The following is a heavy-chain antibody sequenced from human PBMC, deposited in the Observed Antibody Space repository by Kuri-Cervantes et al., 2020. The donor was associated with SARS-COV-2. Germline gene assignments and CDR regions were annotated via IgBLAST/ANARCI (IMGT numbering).Heavy chain of an antibody. CDR1: GGTFSSYA. CDR2: IIPIFGTA. Sequence: SVKVSCKASGGTFSSYAISWVRQAPGQGLKWMGGIIPIFGTANYAQKFQGRVTITADKSTSTAYMELSSLRSEDTAVYYCASVLWLTTKVVNWFDPWGQGTLVTVSS. V-gene: IGHV1-69*06. J-gene: IGHJ5*02. D-gene: IGHD5-18*01. CDR3: ASVLWLTTKVVNWFDP.